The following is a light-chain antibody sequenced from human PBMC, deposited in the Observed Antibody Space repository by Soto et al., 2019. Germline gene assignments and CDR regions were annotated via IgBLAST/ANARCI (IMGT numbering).Light chain of an antibody. J-gene: IGKJ2*01. Sequence: DIPMTKSPSSLSASVGDRVTITCRASQSISSYLNWYQQKPGKAPKLLIYAASSLQSGVPSRFSGSGSGTDFTLTISSLQPEDFATYYCQQSYSTPHIFGQGTNLEIK. V-gene: IGKV1-39*01. CDR2: AAS. CDR3: QQSYSTPHI. CDR1: QSISSY.